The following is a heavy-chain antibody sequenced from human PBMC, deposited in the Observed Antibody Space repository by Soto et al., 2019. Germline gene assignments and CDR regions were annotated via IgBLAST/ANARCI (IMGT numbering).Heavy chain of an antibody. V-gene: IGHV3-7*05. Sequence: EVQLVESGGGLVQPGGSLKISCSASGFTFSTSWMSWVRQAPGKGLEWVANIKQDGSEEYYVDSVKGRFTVSRDNAKNSLYLQMNSLRVEDTAVYFCARGPRHSDAYWGLGTPVTVSS. CDR2: IKQDGSEE. J-gene: IGHJ4*02. CDR3: ARGPRHSDAY. D-gene: IGHD5-18*01. CDR1: GFTFSTSW.